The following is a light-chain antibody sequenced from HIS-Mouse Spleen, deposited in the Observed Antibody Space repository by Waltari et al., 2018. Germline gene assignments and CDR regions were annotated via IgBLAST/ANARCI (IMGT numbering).Light chain of an antibody. Sequence: QSALTQPPSASGSPGQSVTISCTGTSSAVGGSTYVSWYQQHPGKAPNLMIYEVSKRPSGVPDRFSGSKSGNTASLTVSGLQAEDEADYYCSSYAGSNNWVFGGGTKLTVL. V-gene: IGLV2-8*01. CDR3: SSYAGSNNWV. CDR2: EVS. CDR1: SSAVGGSTY. J-gene: IGLJ3*02.